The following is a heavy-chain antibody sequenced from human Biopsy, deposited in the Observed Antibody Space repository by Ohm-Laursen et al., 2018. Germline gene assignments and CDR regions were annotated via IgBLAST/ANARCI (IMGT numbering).Heavy chain of an antibody. CDR3: ARDRYYGSENYFSHYNMDV. V-gene: IGHV3-33*01. CDR2: IWYDGTDK. D-gene: IGHD3-10*01. CDR1: GFTFSGYG. J-gene: IGHJ6*03. Sequence: RSLRLSCAASGFTFSGYGMHWVLQAPGKGLEWVAVIWYDGTDKFYADSVKGRFTISRDNSKNTLYLHMNSLRAADTAVYYCARDRYYGSENYFSHYNMDVWGQGTTVTVSS.